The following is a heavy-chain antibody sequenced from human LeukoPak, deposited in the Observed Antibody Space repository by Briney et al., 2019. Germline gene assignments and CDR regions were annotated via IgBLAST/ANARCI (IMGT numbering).Heavy chain of an antibody. CDR2: IWYDGSNK. J-gene: IGHJ4*02. CDR3: AGGWYFFDY. D-gene: IGHD6-19*01. Sequence: GGSLRLSCAASGFIFSSYGMHWVRQAPGKGLEWVALIWYDGSNKYYADSVKGRFTISRDNSKNTLYLKMNSLRAEDTAVYLCAGGWYFFDYWGQGTLVIVSS. CDR1: GFIFSSYG. V-gene: IGHV3-30*02.